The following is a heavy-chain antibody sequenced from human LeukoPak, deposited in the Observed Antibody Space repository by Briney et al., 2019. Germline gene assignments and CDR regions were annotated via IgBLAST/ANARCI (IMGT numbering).Heavy chain of an antibody. Sequence: SETLSLTCTVSGGSISSGGYYWSWIRQHPGKGLEWIGYIYYSGSTYYNPSLKSRVTISVDTSRNQFSLKPSSVTAADTAVYYCARGRFYYDILTGYHDYWGQGTLVTVSS. CDR2: IYYSGST. CDR1: GGSISSGGYY. D-gene: IGHD3-9*01. V-gene: IGHV4-31*03. J-gene: IGHJ4*02. CDR3: ARGRFYYDILTGYHDY.